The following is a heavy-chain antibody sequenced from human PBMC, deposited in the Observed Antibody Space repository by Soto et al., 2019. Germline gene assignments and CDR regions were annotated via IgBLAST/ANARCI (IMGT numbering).Heavy chain of an antibody. D-gene: IGHD5-18*01. CDR2: IIPILGIE. J-gene: IGHJ6*02. Sequence: ASVKVSCKASGGTFSSYAISWVRQAPGQGLEWMGGIIPILGIENYAQKFQGRVTITADKSTSTAYMELSSLRSEDTAVYYCARDRGYSYGLDYYYYYGMDVWGQGTTVTVSS. CDR3: ARDRGYSYGLDYYYYYGMDV. CDR1: GGTFSSYA. V-gene: IGHV1-69*10.